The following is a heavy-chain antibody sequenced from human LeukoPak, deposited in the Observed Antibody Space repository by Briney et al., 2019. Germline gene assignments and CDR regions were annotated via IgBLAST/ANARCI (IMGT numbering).Heavy chain of an antibody. D-gene: IGHD4-17*01. J-gene: IGHJ4*02. V-gene: IGHV4-39*01. CDR1: GGSIRSNYY. CDR3: ARHSPTVTTAIFDY. Sequence: SETLSLTCTVSGGSIRSNYYWGWIRQPPGKGLEWIGSIYYSGNSYYNPSLKSRVTMSIDTSKNQFSLKLSSVTAADTAVYYCARHSPTVTTAIFDYWGQGTLVTVSS. CDR2: IYYSGNS.